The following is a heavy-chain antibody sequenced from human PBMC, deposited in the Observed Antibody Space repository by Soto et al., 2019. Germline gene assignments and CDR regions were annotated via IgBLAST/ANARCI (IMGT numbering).Heavy chain of an antibody. J-gene: IGHJ6*02. Sequence: QVQLQESGPGLVKPSQTLYLSCTVCGGSISSGDYDWSWIRQPPGKGLEWIGYIYYSGSTYYNPSLKSRVTISVDTSKNQFSLKLSSVTAADTAVYYCARVTSFYYYGMDVWGQGTTVTVSS. CDR1: GGSISSGDYD. CDR3: ARVTSFYYYGMDV. CDR2: IYYSGST. V-gene: IGHV4-30-4*01.